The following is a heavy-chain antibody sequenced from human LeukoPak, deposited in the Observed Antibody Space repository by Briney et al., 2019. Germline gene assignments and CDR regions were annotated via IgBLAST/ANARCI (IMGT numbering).Heavy chain of an antibody. CDR3: ARGLPNYYGMDV. CDR1: AFTFNNYW. J-gene: IGHJ6*02. Sequence: GGSLRLSCVASAFTFNNYWMHWVRQAPGKGLVWVSRIKGGGSSTNYADSVRGRFTISRDNAKNTVYLQMNSLRTEVTAVYYCARGLPNYYGMDVWGQGTTVTVSS. V-gene: IGHV3-74*01. CDR2: IKGGGSST.